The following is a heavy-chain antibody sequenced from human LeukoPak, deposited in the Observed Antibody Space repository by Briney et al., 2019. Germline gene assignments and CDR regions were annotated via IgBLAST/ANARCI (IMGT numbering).Heavy chain of an antibody. CDR3: ARVKLTGPDAFDI. Sequence: ASVKVSCKASGYTFTGYYMHWVRQAPGQGLEWMGWINPNSGGTNYAQKFQGRVTMTRDTSTSTAYMELSRLRSDDTAVYYCARVKLTGPDAFDIWGQGTMVTVSS. D-gene: IGHD3-10*01. CDR2: INPNSGGT. J-gene: IGHJ3*02. CDR1: GYTFTGYY. V-gene: IGHV1-2*02.